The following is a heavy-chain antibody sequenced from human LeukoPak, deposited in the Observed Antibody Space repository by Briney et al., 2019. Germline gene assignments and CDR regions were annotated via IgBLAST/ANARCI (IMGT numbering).Heavy chain of an antibody. CDR2: IYYSGST. Sequence: SETLSLTCTVSGGSISSGDYYWSWIRQPPGKGLEWIGYIYYSGSTNYNPSLKSRVTISVDTSKNQFSLKLSSVTAADTAVYYCARGPPLRGFDYWGQGTLVTVSS. CDR1: GGSISSGDYY. V-gene: IGHV4-30-4*01. CDR3: ARGPPLRGFDY. J-gene: IGHJ4*02.